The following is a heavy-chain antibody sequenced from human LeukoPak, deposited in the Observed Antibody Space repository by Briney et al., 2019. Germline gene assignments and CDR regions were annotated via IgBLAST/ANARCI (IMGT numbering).Heavy chain of an antibody. CDR2: INHSGST. J-gene: IGHJ4*02. CDR3: AKDQAMLRGLDS. CDR1: GGSFSGYY. Sequence: SETLSLTCAVYGGSFSGYYWSWIRQPPGKGLEWIGEINHSGSTNYNPSLKSRVTISVDTSKNQFSLKLSSATAADTAVYYCAKDQAMLRGLDSWGQGTLVTVSS. V-gene: IGHV4-34*01. D-gene: IGHD3-10*01.